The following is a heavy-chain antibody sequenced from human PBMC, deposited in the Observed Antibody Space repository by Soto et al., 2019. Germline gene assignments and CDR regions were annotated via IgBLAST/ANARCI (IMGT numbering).Heavy chain of an antibody. J-gene: IGHJ6*02. D-gene: IGHD2-2*02. V-gene: IGHV1-46*01. CDR1: GYTFTSYY. CDR3: ATLGYCSSTSCYMGRGYYYGMDV. CDR2: INPSGGST. Sequence: ASVKVSCKASGYTFTSYYMHWVRQAPGQGLEWMGIINPSGGSTSYAQKFQGRVTMTRDTSTSTVYVELSSLRSEDTAVYYCATLGYCSSTSCYMGRGYYYGMDVWGQGTTVTVSS.